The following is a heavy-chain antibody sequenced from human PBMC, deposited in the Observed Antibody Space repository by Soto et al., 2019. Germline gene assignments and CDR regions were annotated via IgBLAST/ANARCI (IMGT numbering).Heavy chain of an antibody. V-gene: IGHV1-8*01. J-gene: IGHJ4*02. Sequence: QVPLVQSGAEVKKPGASVKVSCKASGYTFTSYDINWVRQATGQGLEWMGWMNPNSGNTGYAQKFQGRVTMTRNTSISTAYMELSSLRSEDTAVYYCARAPYYDFWSGYYDFDYWGQGTLVTVSS. CDR1: GYTFTSYD. CDR3: ARAPYYDFWSGYYDFDY. D-gene: IGHD3-3*01. CDR2: MNPNSGNT.